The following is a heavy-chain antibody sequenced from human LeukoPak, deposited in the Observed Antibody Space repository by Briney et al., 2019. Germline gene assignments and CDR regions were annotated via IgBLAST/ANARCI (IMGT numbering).Heavy chain of an antibody. CDR2: ISGSGGST. Sequence: TGGPLRLSCVASGFTFNSCAMSWVRQAPGKGLEWVSVISGSGGSTYYADSVKGRFTISRDNSKDTLYLQMNSLRAEDTAVYYCAMTRYSGSFPRGFVDYWGQGTLVTVSS. J-gene: IGHJ4*02. CDR3: AMTRYSGSFPRGFVDY. CDR1: GFTFNSCA. V-gene: IGHV3-23*01. D-gene: IGHD1-26*01.